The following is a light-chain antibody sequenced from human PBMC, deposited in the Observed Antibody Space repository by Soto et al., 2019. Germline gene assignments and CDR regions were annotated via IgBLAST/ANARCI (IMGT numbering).Light chain of an antibody. J-gene: IGKJ1*01. V-gene: IGKV3-20*01. CDR1: QSVSFTY. CDR3: QQYGNSPET. Sequence: EIVMTQSPVTLSVSPGERATLPCRASQSVSFTYLAWYQQKPGQAPRLLIYGASSRATGIPDRFSGSGSGTDFTLTISRLEPEDFAVYYCQQYGNSPETFGQGTKVEIK. CDR2: GAS.